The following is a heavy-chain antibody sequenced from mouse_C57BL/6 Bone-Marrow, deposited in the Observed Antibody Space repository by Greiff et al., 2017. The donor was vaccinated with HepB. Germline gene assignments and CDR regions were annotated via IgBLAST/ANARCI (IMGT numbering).Heavy chain of an antibody. D-gene: IGHD2-2*01. CDR3: TGEWLPSWFAY. CDR1: GFTFSDAW. Sequence: EVKFEESGGGLVQPGGSMKLPCAASGFTFSDAWMDWVRQSPEKGLEWVADIRNKANNHATYYAESVKGMFTISRDDSKSSVYLPLNSFRAEDTGIYYCTGEWLPSWFAYWGQGTLVTVSA. CDR2: IRNKANNHAT. V-gene: IGHV6-6*01. J-gene: IGHJ3*01.